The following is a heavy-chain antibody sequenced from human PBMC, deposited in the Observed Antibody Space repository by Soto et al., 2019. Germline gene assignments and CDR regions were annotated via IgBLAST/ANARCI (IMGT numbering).Heavy chain of an antibody. V-gene: IGHV1-18*01. CDR2: ISAYNGNT. Sequence: QVQLVQSGAEVKKPGASVKVSCKASGYTFTGYGLAWVRQAPGQGLEWMGWISAYNGNTLYAQKFQDRLTITTDTSTSTAYMELRSLRSDDTAVYFWARPSGGYGDYALSLKYWGQGTLVTVSS. CDR1: GYTFTGYG. J-gene: IGHJ4*02. D-gene: IGHD4-17*01. CDR3: ARPSGGYGDYALSLKY.